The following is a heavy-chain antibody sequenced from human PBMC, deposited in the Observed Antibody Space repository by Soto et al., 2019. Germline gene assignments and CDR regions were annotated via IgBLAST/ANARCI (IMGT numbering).Heavy chain of an antibody. Sequence: QVQLQESGPGLVKPSETLSLTCTVSGGSISSYYWSWIRQPAGKGLEWIGRIYTSGSTNYNPSLKSRVTMSVDTSKNQFSLKLRSVTGADSAVYYCARGSIAAAGYYYYGMDVWGQGTTVTVAS. J-gene: IGHJ6*02. V-gene: IGHV4-4*07. CDR1: GGSISSYY. D-gene: IGHD6-13*01. CDR3: ARGSIAAAGYYYYGMDV. CDR2: IYTSGST.